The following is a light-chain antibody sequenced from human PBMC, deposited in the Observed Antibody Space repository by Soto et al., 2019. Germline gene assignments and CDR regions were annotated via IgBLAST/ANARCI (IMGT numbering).Light chain of an antibody. Sequence: IQLTQSPSSLSASIGDRVTITCRASQDISSFLAWYQQKPGKAPRLLIYAASTLQSGVPSRFSGSGSGTDFTLTISSLQPEDVATYFCQQLNSYPLTFGQGTRLEIK. CDR3: QQLNSYPLT. V-gene: IGKV1-9*01. CDR1: QDISSF. J-gene: IGKJ5*01. CDR2: AAS.